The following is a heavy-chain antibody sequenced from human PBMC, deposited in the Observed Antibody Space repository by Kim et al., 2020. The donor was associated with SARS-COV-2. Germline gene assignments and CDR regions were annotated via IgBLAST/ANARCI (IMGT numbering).Heavy chain of an antibody. CDR3: ARGDIVVVPAAIPY. CDR1: GFTFSSYS. CDR2: ISSSSSYI. D-gene: IGHD2-2*02. J-gene: IGHJ4*02. Sequence: GGSLRLSCAASGFTFSSYSMNWVRQAPGKGLEWVSSISSSSSYIYYADSVKGRFTISRDNAKNSLYLQMNSLRAEDTAVYYCARGDIVVVPAAIPYWGQRTLVTVSS. V-gene: IGHV3-21*01.